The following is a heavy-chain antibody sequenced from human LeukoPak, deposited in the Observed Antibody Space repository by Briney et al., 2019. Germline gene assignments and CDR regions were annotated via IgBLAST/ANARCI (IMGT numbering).Heavy chain of an antibody. CDR2: IYPGDSDT. Sequence: GESLKISCKGSGYSLDSYPIAWARQMPGKGLEWMGIIYPGDSDTRYSPSFQGQVTISADKSISTAYLQWSSLKASVTATYYCARRLIKEGAFDIWGQGTMVTVSS. J-gene: IGHJ3*02. CDR3: ARRLIKEGAFDI. V-gene: IGHV5-51*01. CDR1: GYSLDSYP.